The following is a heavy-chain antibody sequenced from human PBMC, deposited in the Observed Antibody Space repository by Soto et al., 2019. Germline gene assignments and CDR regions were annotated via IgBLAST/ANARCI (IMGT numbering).Heavy chain of an antibody. CDR3: ARVSGQQLATAYFDY. CDR1: GYTFTGYY. Sequence: ASVKVSCMASGYTFTGYYMHWVRQAPGQGLEWMGWINPNSGGTNYAQKFQGWVTMTRDTSISTAYMELSRLRSDDTAVYYCARVSGQQLATAYFDYWGQGTVVTVS. V-gene: IGHV1-2*04. J-gene: IGHJ4*02. D-gene: IGHD6-13*01. CDR2: INPNSGGT.